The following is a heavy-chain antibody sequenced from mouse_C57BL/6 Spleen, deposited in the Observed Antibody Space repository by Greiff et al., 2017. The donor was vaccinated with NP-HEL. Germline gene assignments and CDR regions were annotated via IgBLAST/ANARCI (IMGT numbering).Heavy chain of an antibody. CDR2: ISYDGSN. D-gene: IGHD2-4*01. V-gene: IGHV3-6*01. CDR3: ARDRIYYDYDGAY. CDR1: GYSITSGYY. J-gene: IGHJ3*01. Sequence: VQLKQSGPGLVKPSQSLSLTCSVTGYSITSGYYWNWIRQFPGNKLEWMGYISYDGSNNYNPSLKNRISITRDTSKNQFFLKLNSVTTEDTATYYCARDRIYYDYDGAYWGQGTLVTVSA.